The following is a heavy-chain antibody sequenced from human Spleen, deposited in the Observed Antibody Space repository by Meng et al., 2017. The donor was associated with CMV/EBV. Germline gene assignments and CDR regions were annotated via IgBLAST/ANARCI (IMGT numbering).Heavy chain of an antibody. D-gene: IGHD2-2*02. J-gene: IGHJ4*02. CDR1: GGSFSGYY. Sequence: GGSFSGYYWSWIRQPPGKGLEWIGEINHSGSTNYNPSLKSRVTISVDTSKNQFSLKLSSVTAADTAVYYCARGSGYCSSTSCYTWDYWGQGTLVTVSS. CDR3: ARGSGYCSSTSCYTWDY. V-gene: IGHV4-34*01. CDR2: INHSGST.